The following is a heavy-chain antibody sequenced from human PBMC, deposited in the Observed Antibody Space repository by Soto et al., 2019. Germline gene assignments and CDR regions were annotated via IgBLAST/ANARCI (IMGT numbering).Heavy chain of an antibody. D-gene: IGHD7-27*01. J-gene: IGHJ4*02. CDR3: ARELGKFDY. V-gene: IGHV3-7*05. CDR2: IKQDRSEE. CDR1: GFTLSGYW. Sequence: VQLVESGGILVQPGGSLRLSCAASGFTLSGYWMSWVRQAPGKGLEWVANIKQDRSEENYVDSVKGRFTISRDNAKNSVYLQMNRLRAEDTAVYDGARELGKFDYWGQGALVTVS.